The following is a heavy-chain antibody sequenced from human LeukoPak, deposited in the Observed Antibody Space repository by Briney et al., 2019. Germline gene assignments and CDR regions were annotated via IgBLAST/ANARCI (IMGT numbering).Heavy chain of an antibody. D-gene: IGHD2-21*01. CDR1: GYTFTSYG. J-gene: IGHJ4*02. Sequence: ASVKVSCKASGYTFTSYGVSWVRQAPGQGLEWMGWISPYNDNTNSARNLQGRVTMITDTSTSTAYMELRSLRPDDTAVYYCARIAYCGGDCYTTYFDYWGQGTLVTVSS. CDR2: ISPYNDNT. V-gene: IGHV1-18*01. CDR3: ARIAYCGGDCYTTYFDY.